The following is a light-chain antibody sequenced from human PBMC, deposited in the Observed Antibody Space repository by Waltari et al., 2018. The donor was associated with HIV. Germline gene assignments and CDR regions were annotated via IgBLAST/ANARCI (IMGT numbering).Light chain of an antibody. V-gene: IGLV3-1*01. J-gene: IGLJ3*02. CDR3: QAWDISTVWV. CDR1: KLGDKY. Sequence: SYELTQPPSVSVSPGQTASITCSGDKLGDKYACWYQQKPGQSPVLVIYQDSKRPSGIPERFSGSNSGNTATLTISGTQAMDEADYYCQAWDISTVWVFGGGTKLTVL. CDR2: QDS.